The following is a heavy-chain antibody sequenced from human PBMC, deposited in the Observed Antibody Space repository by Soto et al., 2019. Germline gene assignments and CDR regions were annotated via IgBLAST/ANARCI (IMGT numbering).Heavy chain of an antibody. CDR3: ARRGSGHTFDY. J-gene: IGHJ4*02. D-gene: IGHD3-10*01. V-gene: IGHV4-39*01. Sequence: QLQLQESGPGLVKPSETLSLTCAVSGASISRTGFHWGWIRQPPGQGLEWIGSIYEAGTTFYNSSLNSRVTISADTSKNHFSLGLSSVTAADTAVYYCARRGSGHTFDYWGQGTLVTVSS. CDR1: GASISRTGFH. CDR2: IYEAGTT.